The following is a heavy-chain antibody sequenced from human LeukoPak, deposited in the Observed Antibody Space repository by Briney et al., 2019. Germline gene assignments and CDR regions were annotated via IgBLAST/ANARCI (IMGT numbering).Heavy chain of an antibody. CDR2: IWYDGSNK. CDR1: GFTFSSYG. CDR3: ARDLKQQLVGGFGY. V-gene: IGHV3-33*01. J-gene: IGHJ4*02. D-gene: IGHD6-13*01. Sequence: GGSQRLSCAASGFTFSSYGMHWVRQAPGKGLEWVAVIWYDGSNKYYADSVKGRFTISRDNSKNTLYLQMNSLRAEDTAVYYCARDLKQQLVGGFGYWGQGTLVTVSS.